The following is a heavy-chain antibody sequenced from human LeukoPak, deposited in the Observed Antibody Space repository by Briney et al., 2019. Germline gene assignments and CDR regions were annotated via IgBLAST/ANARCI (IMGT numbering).Heavy chain of an antibody. CDR2: IYSGGST. Sequence: GGSLRLSCAASGFTVSSNYMSWVRQAPGKGLEWVSIIYSGGSTYYADSVRGRFTISRDNSKNTLYLLMNSLRAEDTAVYYCATSGWWGYFDYWGQGTLVTVSP. CDR3: ATSGWWGYFDY. J-gene: IGHJ4*02. CDR1: GFTVSSNY. V-gene: IGHV3-66*01. D-gene: IGHD6-19*01.